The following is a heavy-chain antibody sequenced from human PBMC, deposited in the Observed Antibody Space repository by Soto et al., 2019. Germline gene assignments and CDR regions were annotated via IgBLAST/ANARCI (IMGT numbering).Heavy chain of an antibody. Sequence: EVQLLESGGGLVQPGGSLRLSCAASGFTFSSYAMSWVRQAPGKGLEWVSAISGSGGSTYYADSVKGRFTISRDNSKNTLYLQMNSLRAEDTAVYYCANLGQYYDILPGWENFDYWGQGTLVTVSS. V-gene: IGHV3-23*01. CDR1: GFTFSSYA. D-gene: IGHD3-9*01. CDR3: ANLGQYYDILPGWENFDY. CDR2: ISGSGGST. J-gene: IGHJ4*02.